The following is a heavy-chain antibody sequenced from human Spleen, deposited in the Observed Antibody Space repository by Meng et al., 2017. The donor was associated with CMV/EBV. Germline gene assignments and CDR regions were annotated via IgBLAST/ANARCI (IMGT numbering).Heavy chain of an antibody. V-gene: IGHV1-46*01. Sequence: ASVKVSCKASGYTFTSYYMHWVRQSPGQGLEWMGIINPSDSSTDYAQKFQGRVTLTRDTSTSTVYMELSSLRSEDTAVYFCARGPLRAPRPYFFDSWGQGTVVTVSS. J-gene: IGHJ4*02. CDR1: GYTFTSYY. CDR2: INPSDSST. CDR3: ARGPLRAPRPYFFDS.